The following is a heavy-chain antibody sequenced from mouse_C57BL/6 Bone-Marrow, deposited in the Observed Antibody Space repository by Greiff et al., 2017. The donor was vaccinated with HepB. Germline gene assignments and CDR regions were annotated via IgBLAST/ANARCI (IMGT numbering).Heavy chain of an antibody. V-gene: IGHV1-74*01. J-gene: IGHJ1*03. CDR2: IHPSDSDT. CDR3: AYYYGSSHWYFDV. D-gene: IGHD1-1*01. Sequence: QVHVKQPGAELVKPGASVKVSCKASGYTFTSYWMHWVKQRPGQGLEWIGRIHPSDSDTNYNQKFKGKATLTVDKSSSTAYMQLSSLTSEDSAVYYCAYYYGSSHWYFDVWGTGTTVTVSS. CDR1: GYTFTSYW.